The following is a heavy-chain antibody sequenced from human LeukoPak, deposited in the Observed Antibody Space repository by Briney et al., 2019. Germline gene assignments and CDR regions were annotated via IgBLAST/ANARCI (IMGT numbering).Heavy chain of an antibody. CDR3: AKDRDYGSGSYCFDY. CDR1: GFTFSSYA. D-gene: IGHD3-10*01. V-gene: IGHV3-23*01. J-gene: IGHJ4*02. CDR2: ISGSGGST. Sequence: SGGSLRLSCAASGFTFSSYAMSWVRQAPGKGLEWVSAISGSGGSTYYADSVKGRFTISRDNSKNTLYLQMNSLRAEDTAAYYCAKDRDYGSGSYCFDYWGQGTLVTVSS.